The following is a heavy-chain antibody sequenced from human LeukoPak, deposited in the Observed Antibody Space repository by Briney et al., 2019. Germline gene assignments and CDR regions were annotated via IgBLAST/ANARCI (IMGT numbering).Heavy chain of an antibody. CDR3: ARRYHYDILTGYYRGLGLYFDY. D-gene: IGHD3-9*01. J-gene: IGHJ4*02. Sequence: GGSPRLSCAASGFTFSDYYMSWIRQAPGKGLEWVSYISSSGSTIYYADSVKSRFTISRDNAKNSLYLQMNSLRAEATAVYYCARRYHYDILTGYYRGLGLYFDYWGQGTLVTVSS. CDR2: ISSSGSTI. CDR1: GFTFSDYY. V-gene: IGHV3-11*01.